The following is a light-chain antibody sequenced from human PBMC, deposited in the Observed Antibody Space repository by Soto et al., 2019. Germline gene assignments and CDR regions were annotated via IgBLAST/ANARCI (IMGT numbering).Light chain of an antibody. CDR3: QQYGSSPLT. J-gene: IGKJ4*01. CDR1: QSVSRSN. V-gene: IGKV3-20*01. CDR2: GAS. Sequence: EIVLTQSPGTLSLSPGERATLSCRASQSVSRSNLAWYQQKPDQAPRLLIYGASSRATGIPDRFSGSGSGTDFTLTISRLEPEDFAVYYCQQYGSSPLTFGGGTKVDIK.